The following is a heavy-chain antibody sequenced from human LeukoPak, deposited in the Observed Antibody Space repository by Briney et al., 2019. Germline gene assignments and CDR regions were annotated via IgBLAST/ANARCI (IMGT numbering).Heavy chain of an antibody. CDR2: IYYSGST. V-gene: IGHV4-59*01. D-gene: IGHD1-26*01. Sequence: ASETLSLTCTVSGGSISSYYGSWIRQPPGKGLEWIGYIYYSGSTNYNPSLKSRVTISVDTSKNQFSLKLSSVTAADTAVYYCATNSGNYLYLWGRGSPVTVSS. J-gene: IGHJ2*01. CDR1: GGSISSYY. CDR3: ATNSGNYLYL.